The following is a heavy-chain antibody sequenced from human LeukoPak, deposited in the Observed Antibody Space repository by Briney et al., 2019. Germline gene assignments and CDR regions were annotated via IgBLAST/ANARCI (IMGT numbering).Heavy chain of an antibody. Sequence: GGSLRLSCAASGFTVSSNYMSWVRQAPGRGLEWVSVIYSDGSTYYAGSVKGRFTISRDNSKNTLYLQMNSLRAEDTAVYYCARGPNTFWSGYYPFDYWGQGTLVTVSS. D-gene: IGHD3-3*01. CDR2: IYSDGST. V-gene: IGHV3-53*01. CDR3: ARGPNTFWSGYYPFDY. CDR1: GFTVSSNY. J-gene: IGHJ4*02.